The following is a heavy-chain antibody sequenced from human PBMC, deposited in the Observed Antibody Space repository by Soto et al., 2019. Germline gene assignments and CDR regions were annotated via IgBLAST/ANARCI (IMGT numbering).Heavy chain of an antibody. CDR2: IRSKAYGGTT. CDR1: GFTFGDYA. Sequence: GGSLRLSCTTSGFTFGDYAMSWFRQAPGKGLEWVGFIRSKAYGGTTEYAASVKGRFTFSRDDSKSIAYLQMNSLKTEDTAVYYCTRGREWELLLSHYWGQGTLVTVSS. J-gene: IGHJ4*02. CDR3: TRGREWELLLSHY. D-gene: IGHD1-26*01. V-gene: IGHV3-49*03.